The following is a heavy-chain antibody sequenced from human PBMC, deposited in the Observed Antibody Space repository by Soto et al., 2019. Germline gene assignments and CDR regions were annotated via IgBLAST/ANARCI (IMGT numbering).Heavy chain of an antibody. D-gene: IGHD3-16*01. J-gene: IGHJ4*02. CDR2: IYYSGST. CDR1: GGPSSGLY. CDR3: ASRWGNGFDY. V-gene: IGHV4-59*08. Sequence: FETPALPLTGAGGPSSGLYWSWIRQPPGKGLEWIGYIYYSGSTSYNPSLKSRVIISVDTSKNQFSLKLSSVTAADTAVYYCASRWGNGFDYWGLGTLVTVSS.